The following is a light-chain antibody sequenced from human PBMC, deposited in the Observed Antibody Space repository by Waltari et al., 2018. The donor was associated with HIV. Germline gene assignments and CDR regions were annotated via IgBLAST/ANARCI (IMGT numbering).Light chain of an antibody. Sequence: EAVLTQSPVSLPVALGRPASISCRSSQSLIYTDGNTYLNWFHQRPGQSPRRLIYKISNRDSGVPDRFSGSGSVTDFTLHISRVEAEDVGIFYCMQSTHWPGTFGQGTRVEI. CDR1: QSLIYTDGNTY. CDR3: MQSTHWPGT. CDR2: KIS. V-gene: IGKV2-30*01. J-gene: IGKJ1*01.